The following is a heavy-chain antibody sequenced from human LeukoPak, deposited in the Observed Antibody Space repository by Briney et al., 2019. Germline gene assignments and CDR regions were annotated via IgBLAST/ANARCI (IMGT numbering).Heavy chain of an antibody. D-gene: IGHD6-19*01. J-gene: IGHJ4*02. CDR2: MNPNSGNT. V-gene: IGHV1-8*01. Sequence: ASVKVSCKASGYTFTSYDINWVRQATGQWLEWMGWMNPNSGNTGYAQKFQGRVTMTRNTSISTAYMELSSLRSEDTAVYYCARAKYHSSGWYGEDYWGQGTLVTVSS. CDR3: ARAKYHSSGWYGEDY. CDR1: GYTFTSYD.